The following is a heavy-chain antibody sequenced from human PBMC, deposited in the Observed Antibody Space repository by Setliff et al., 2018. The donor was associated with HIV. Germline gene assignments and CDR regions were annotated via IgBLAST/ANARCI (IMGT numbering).Heavy chain of an antibody. CDR1: GYSFTNYW. J-gene: IGHJ5*02. CDR2: IHPRDSDT. Sequence: GESLKISCEGSGYSFTNYWIAWVRQTPGKGLEWMGNIHPRDSDTRYSPSFQGQVTLSVDKSISTAYLQWSSLKASDTAMYYCVRHVSSSAVFDPWGQGTLVTVSS. CDR3: VRHVSSSAVFDP. D-gene: IGHD3-10*01. V-gene: IGHV5-51*01.